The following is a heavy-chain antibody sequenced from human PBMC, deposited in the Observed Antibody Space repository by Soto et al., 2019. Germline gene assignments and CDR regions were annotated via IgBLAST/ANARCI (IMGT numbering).Heavy chain of an antibody. CDR3: ARVNRPPYDSSGYARPSCYFDY. CDR1: GGSISSGGYY. V-gene: IGHV4-31*03. D-gene: IGHD3-22*01. J-gene: IGHJ4*02. CDR2: IYYSGST. Sequence: PSETLSLTCTVSGGSISSGGYYWSWIRQHPGKGLEWIGYIYYSGSTYYNPSLKSRVTISVDTSKNQFSLKLSSVTAADTAVYYCARVNRPPYDSSGYARPSCYFDYWGQGTLVTVSS.